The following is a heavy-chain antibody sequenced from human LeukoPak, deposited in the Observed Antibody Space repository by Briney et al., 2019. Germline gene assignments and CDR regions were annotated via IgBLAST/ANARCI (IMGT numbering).Heavy chain of an antibody. J-gene: IGHJ5*02. D-gene: IGHD3-22*01. CDR2: INPNSGGT. Sequence: VASVKVSCKASGYTFIGYYMHWVRQAPGQGLEWMGWINPNSGGTNYAQKFQGRVTMTRDTSISTAYMELSRLRSDDTAVYYCARTYYYDSGDFDPWGQGTLVTVSS. CDR1: GYTFIGYY. V-gene: IGHV1-2*02. CDR3: ARTYYYDSGDFDP.